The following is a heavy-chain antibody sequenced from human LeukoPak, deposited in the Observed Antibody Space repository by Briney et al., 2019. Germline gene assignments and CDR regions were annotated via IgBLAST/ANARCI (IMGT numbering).Heavy chain of an antibody. J-gene: IGHJ4*02. CDR3: AKVKEGIQLWFFFDY. CDR1: GDSITSSY. CDR2: IFYNGDT. Sequence: SETLSLTCIVSGDSITSSYWSWIRQPPGKGLEYIGYIFYNGDTNYNPSLKSRVTLSLDMSNNQVSLRLTSVTTADTAVYYCAKVKEGIQLWFFFDYWGQGTLVTVSS. D-gene: IGHD5-18*01. V-gene: IGHV4-59*01.